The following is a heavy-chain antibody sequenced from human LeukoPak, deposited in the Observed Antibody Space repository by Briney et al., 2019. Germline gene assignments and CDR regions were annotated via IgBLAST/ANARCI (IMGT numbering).Heavy chain of an antibody. Sequence: SETLSLTCTVSGGSISSTSYYWGWIRQPPGKGLEYIGSVYYSGNTYYNASLKSRVTISVDTSKNQLSLKLTSVTAADTAISFCARHAYSSSFPPDHWGQGILVTVSS. V-gene: IGHV4-39*01. CDR3: ARHAYSSSFPPDH. D-gene: IGHD6-13*01. CDR2: VYYSGNT. J-gene: IGHJ4*02. CDR1: GGSISSTSYY.